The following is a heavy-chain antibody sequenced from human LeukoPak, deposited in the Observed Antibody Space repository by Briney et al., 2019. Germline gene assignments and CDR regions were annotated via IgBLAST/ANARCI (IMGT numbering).Heavy chain of an antibody. D-gene: IGHD6-19*01. J-gene: IGHJ4*02. Sequence: GASVKVSCKASGYTFTGYYMHWVRQAPGQGLEWMGWINPNSGGTNYAQKFQGRVTMTRDTSISTAYMELSRLRSDDTAVYYCARSPPYSSGWCDCWGQGTLVTVSS. CDR1: GYTFTGYY. V-gene: IGHV1-2*02. CDR2: INPNSGGT. CDR3: ARSPPYSSGWCDC.